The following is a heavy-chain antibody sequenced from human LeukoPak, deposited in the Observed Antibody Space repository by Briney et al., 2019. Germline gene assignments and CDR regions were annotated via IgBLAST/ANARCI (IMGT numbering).Heavy chain of an antibody. D-gene: IGHD1-7*01. CDR3: ARESGPRREELPPSY. J-gene: IGHJ4*02. Sequence: SVTVSFKSSGGTFSIYAISWVRQAPGHGLEWMGRIIPILGIANYAQKFQGRVTITADKSTSTAYMDLSSLRSEDTAVYYCARESGPRREELPPSYWGQGTLVTVSS. CDR1: GGTFSIYA. CDR2: IIPILGIA. V-gene: IGHV1-69*04.